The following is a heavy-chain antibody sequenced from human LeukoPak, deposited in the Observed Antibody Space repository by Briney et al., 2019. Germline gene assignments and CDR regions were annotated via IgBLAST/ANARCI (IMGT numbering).Heavy chain of an antibody. J-gene: IGHJ4*02. CDR1: GFTFSSYS. CDR2: ISSSSSYI. D-gene: IGHD6-19*01. V-gene: IGHV3-21*01. Sequence: GGSLRLSCAASGFTFSSYSMNWVRQAPGKGLEWVSSISSSSSYIYYADSVKGRFTISRDNSKNTLYLQMRSLRAEDTAVYYCARLKYSSGWAFDYWGQGTLVTVSS. CDR3: ARLKYSSGWAFDY.